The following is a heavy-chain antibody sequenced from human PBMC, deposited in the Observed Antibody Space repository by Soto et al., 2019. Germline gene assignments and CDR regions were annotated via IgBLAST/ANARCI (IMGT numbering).Heavy chain of an antibody. J-gene: IGHJ6*02. CDR2: IIPIFGTA. CDR1: GGTFSSYA. V-gene: IGHV1-69*13. Sequence: ASVKVSCKASGGTFSSYAISWVRQAPGQGLEWMGGIIPIFGTANYAQKFQGRVTITADESTSTAYMELSSLRSEDTAVYYCARNQLETRNRYGMDVWGQGTTVTVS. CDR3: ARNQLETRNRYGMDV. D-gene: IGHD1-1*01.